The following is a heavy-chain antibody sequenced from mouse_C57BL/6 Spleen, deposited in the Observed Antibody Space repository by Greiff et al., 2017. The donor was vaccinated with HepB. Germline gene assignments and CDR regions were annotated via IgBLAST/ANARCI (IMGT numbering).Heavy chain of an antibody. CDR3: TRRGLYSLFDY. Sequence: SGAELVRPGASVTLSCKASGYTFTDYEMHWVKQTPVHGLEWIGAIDPETGGTAYNQKFKGKAILTADKSSSTAYMELRSLTSEDSAVYYCTRRGLYSLFDYWGQGTTLTVSS. CDR1: GYTFTDYE. J-gene: IGHJ2*01. CDR2: IDPETGGT. V-gene: IGHV1-15*01. D-gene: IGHD2-12*01.